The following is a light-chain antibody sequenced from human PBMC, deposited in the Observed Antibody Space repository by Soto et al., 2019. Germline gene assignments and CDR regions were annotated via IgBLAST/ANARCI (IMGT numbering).Light chain of an antibody. V-gene: IGKV2-24*01. CDR1: QSLAHSDGNTY. CDR3: MQVTQFPYT. Sequence: DIVMTQTPLSSPVTLGQPASISCRSSQSLAHSDGNTYLSWLHQRPGQPPRLLIYQIFNRFSGVPDRFSGSGAATDFTLEISRVEAEDVGVYYCMQVTQFPYTIGQGTKVDIK. CDR2: QIF. J-gene: IGKJ2*01.